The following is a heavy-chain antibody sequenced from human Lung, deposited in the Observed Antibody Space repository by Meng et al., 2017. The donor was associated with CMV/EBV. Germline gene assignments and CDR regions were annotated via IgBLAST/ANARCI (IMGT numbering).Heavy chain of an antibody. V-gene: IGHV1-2*02. D-gene: IGHD1-1*01. Sequence: ASVKVSCKASGYTFTGYYMHWVRQAPGQGLEWMGWINPNSGGTNYAQKFQGRVTITTDESTTTAYMELSSLRSDDTAVYYCAREGVVGTTIYFDYWGQGTXVTVSS. CDR3: AREGVVGTTIYFDY. CDR1: GYTFTGYY. CDR2: INPNSGGT. J-gene: IGHJ4*02.